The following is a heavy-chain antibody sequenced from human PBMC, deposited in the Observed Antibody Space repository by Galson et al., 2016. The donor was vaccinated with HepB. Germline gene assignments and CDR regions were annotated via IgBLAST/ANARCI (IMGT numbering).Heavy chain of an antibody. V-gene: IGHV4-59*08. CDR2: IYNNGGT. J-gene: IGHJ4*02. CDR1: GGSISSY. CDR3: ARYIAVRPGSAFDY. Sequence: SETLSLTCTVSGGSISSYWSWIRQPPGKGLEWIGDIYNNGGTSYNHSLKSRVTISVDTSKNQFSLKLSSVTAADTAVYYCARYIAVRPGSAFDYWGQGTLATVSS. D-gene: IGHD6-6*01.